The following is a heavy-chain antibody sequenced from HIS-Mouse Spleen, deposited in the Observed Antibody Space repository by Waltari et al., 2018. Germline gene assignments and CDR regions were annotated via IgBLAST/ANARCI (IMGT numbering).Heavy chain of an antibody. J-gene: IGHJ4*02. CDR3: AKASSGWLDY. CDR2: ISYDGSNK. V-gene: IGHV3-30*18. D-gene: IGHD6-19*01. CDR1: GLHFSSFG. Sequence: QVQLVESGGGVVQPGGSLRLARGSPGLHFSSFGFDWVRQAPGKGLEWVAVISYDGSNKYYADSVKGRFTISRDNSKNTLYLQMNSLRAEDTAVYYCAKASSGWLDYWGQGTLVTVSS.